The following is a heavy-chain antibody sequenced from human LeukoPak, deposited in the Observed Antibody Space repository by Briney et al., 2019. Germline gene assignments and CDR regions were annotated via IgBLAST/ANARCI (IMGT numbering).Heavy chain of an antibody. CDR2: ISYDGSNK. Sequence: GGSLRLFCAASGFTFSSYGMHWVRQAPGKGLEWVAVISYDGSNKYYADSVKGRFTISRDNSKNTLYLQMNSLRAEDTAVYYCAKDEVGPNSINYFDYWGQGTLVTVSS. CDR1: GFTFSSYG. D-gene: IGHD1-26*01. J-gene: IGHJ4*02. V-gene: IGHV3-30*18. CDR3: AKDEVGPNSINYFDY.